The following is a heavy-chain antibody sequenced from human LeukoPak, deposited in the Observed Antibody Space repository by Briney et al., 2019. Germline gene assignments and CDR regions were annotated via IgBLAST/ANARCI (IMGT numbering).Heavy chain of an antibody. CDR1: GFTFSDYY. CDR3: ASPHGGGDCPIDY. V-gene: IGHV3-11*04. CDR2: ISSSGSAI. J-gene: IGHJ4*02. Sequence: GGSLRLSCAGSGFTFSDYYMSWIRQAPGKGLEWLSYISSSGSAIYYAASVKGRFTISRDNAKNSLFLQMNSLRAEDTAVYYCASPHGGGDCPIDYWGQGTLVTVSS. D-gene: IGHD2-21*02.